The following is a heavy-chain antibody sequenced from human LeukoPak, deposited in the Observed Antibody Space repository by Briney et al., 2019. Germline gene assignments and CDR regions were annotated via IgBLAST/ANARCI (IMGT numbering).Heavy chain of an antibody. D-gene: IGHD3-10*01. Sequence: GGSLRLSCTASGFTFGDYAMSWVRQAPGKGLEWVSFIRSKAYGGTTEYAASVKGRFTISRDDSKSIAYLQMNSLKTEDTAVYYCTVLDGSGRPFDYWGQGTLVTVSS. CDR3: TVLDGSGRPFDY. CDR1: GFTFGDYA. V-gene: IGHV3-49*04. CDR2: IRSKAYGGTT. J-gene: IGHJ4*02.